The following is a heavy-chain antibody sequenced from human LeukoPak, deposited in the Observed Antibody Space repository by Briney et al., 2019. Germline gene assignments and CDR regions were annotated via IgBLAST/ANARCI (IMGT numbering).Heavy chain of an antibody. J-gene: IGHJ4*02. D-gene: IGHD6-19*01. Sequence: GGSLRLSCAASGFTFSRFGMHWVRQAPGKGLEWVAVFSYNGINKDYAGSVKGRFTISRDNSKNTLSLQMDSLRAEDTAMYYCARGLYTNGWYYYDYWGQGTLSPSPQ. CDR2: FSYNGINK. CDR1: GFTFSRFG. V-gene: IGHV3-33*05. CDR3: ARGLYTNGWYYYDY.